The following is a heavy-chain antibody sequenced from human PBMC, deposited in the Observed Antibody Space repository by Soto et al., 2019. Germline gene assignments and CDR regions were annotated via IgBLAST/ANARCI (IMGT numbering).Heavy chain of an antibody. CDR1: GGTFYTYT. J-gene: IGHJ4*02. CDR2: ITPIYPTT. D-gene: IGHD5-18*01. CDR3: ARIPRYSFPTSDDLDS. V-gene: IGHV1-69*13. Sequence: VKVSCKASGGTFYTYTFSWVRQAPGQGLEWMGSITPIYPTTNYAEKFQGRLTVTADGSTNTAYMELNSLTSDDTAVYYCARIPRYSFPTSDDLDSWGQGTLVTVSS.